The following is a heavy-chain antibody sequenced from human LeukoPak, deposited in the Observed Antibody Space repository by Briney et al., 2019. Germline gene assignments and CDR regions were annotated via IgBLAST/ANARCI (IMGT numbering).Heavy chain of an antibody. D-gene: IGHD1-7*01. J-gene: IGHJ4*02. CDR1: GITFSDIW. V-gene: IGHV3-15*01. Sequence: GGSLRLSCAVSGITFSDIWVSWVRQAPGKGLEWVGRIKKNSEGGTTDYAAPVKGRFTISRDDSKDTVYLQMNSLKTEDTAVYYCTTGPPTTVDFDYWGQGTLVTVPS. CDR3: TTGPPTTVDFDY. CDR2: IKKNSEGGTT.